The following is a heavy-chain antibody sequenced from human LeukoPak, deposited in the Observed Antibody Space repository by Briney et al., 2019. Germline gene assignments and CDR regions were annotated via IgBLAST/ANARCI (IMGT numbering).Heavy chain of an antibody. D-gene: IGHD3-3*01. CDR3: ASKDFWSGYRH. CDR2: ISSSSSYI. V-gene: IGHV3-21*01. J-gene: IGHJ4*02. Sequence: GGSLRLSCAASGFTFSSYEMNWVRQAPGKGLEWVSSISSSSSYIYYADSVKGRFTISRGNAKNSLYLQMNSLRAEDTAVYYCASKDFWSGYRHWGQGTLVTVSS. CDR1: GFTFSSYE.